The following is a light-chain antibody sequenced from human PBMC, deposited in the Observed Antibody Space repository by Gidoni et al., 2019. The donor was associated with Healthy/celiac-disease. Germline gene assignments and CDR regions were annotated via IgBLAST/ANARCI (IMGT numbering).Light chain of an antibody. CDR3: QQYNNWPRT. CDR1: PSVSSN. Sequence: EIVMTQSPATLSVSPGERATLSCRASPSVSSNLAWYQQKPGQAPRLLIYGASTRATDIPARFSGSGSGTEFTLTISSLQSEDFAVYYCQQYNNWPRTFGQGTKLEIK. V-gene: IGKV3-15*01. CDR2: GAS. J-gene: IGKJ2*01.